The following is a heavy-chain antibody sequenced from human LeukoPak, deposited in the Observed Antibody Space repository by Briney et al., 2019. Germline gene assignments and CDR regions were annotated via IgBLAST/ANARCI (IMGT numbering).Heavy chain of an antibody. CDR3: AKGYSSGWYPFDY. Sequence: GGSLRLSCAASGFTFSSYAMSWVRQAPGKGLEWVSGISGSGGSTYYADSVKGRFTISRDNSKNTLYLQMNSLRTEDTALYYCAKGYSSGWYPFDYWGQGTLVTVSS. CDR1: GFTFSSYA. V-gene: IGHV3-23*01. J-gene: IGHJ4*02. CDR2: ISGSGGST. D-gene: IGHD6-19*01.